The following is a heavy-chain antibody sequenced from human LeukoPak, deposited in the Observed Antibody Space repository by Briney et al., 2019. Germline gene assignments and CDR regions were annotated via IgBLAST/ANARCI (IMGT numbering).Heavy chain of an antibody. Sequence: ASVKVSCKASGYTFTAFHIHWVRQAPGQGLEWMGWINPNSGGKNSAQKFQGRVTMTRDTSISTVYMELTKLRSDDTAVYYCARALAYCGGDCYSYHYWGQGTLVTVSS. CDR2: INPNSGGK. V-gene: IGHV1-2*02. D-gene: IGHD2-21*02. CDR3: ARALAYCGGDCYSYHY. J-gene: IGHJ4*02. CDR1: GYTFTAFH.